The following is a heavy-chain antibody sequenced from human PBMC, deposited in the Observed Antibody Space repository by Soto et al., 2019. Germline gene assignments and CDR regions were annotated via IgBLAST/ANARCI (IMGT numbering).Heavy chain of an antibody. CDR2: ISGNGGST. V-gene: IGHV3-23*01. Sequence: GGSLRLSCAASGFTFCSYAMSWVRQAPGKGPEWVSAISGNGGSTYYADSVKGRFTISRDNSKNTLYLQMNSLRAEDTAVYYCAKDLSTSPPHDYVWGSYRYGAFDIWGQGTMVTDSS. CDR1: GFTFCSYA. CDR3: AKDLSTSPPHDYVWGSYRYGAFDI. D-gene: IGHD3-16*02. J-gene: IGHJ3*02.